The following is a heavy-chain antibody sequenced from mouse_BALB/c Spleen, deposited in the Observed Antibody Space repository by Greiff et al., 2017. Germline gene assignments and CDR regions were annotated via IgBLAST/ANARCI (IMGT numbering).Heavy chain of an antibody. CDR1: GYTFTSYT. Sequence: VQLQQSGAELARPGASVKMSCKASGYTFTSYTMHWVKQRPGQGLEWIGYINPSSGYTNYNQKFKDKATLTADKSSSTAYMQLSSLTSEDSAVYYCARGGTYYVDAMDYWGQGTSVTVSS. V-gene: IGHV1-4*01. CDR2: INPSSGYT. CDR3: ARGGTYYVDAMDY. J-gene: IGHJ4*01. D-gene: IGHD2-10*01.